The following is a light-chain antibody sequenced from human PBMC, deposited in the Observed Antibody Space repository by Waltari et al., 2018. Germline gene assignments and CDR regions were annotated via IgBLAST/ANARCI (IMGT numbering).Light chain of an antibody. Sequence: DIQMTQSPSTLSASAGDRVTITCRASQSIRSWLAWYQQKPGKAPKFLIHKASSLESGVPSRFRGSGSGTEFTLTISSLQPDDFATYYCQQYDTFPWAFGQGTTVEIK. J-gene: IGKJ1*01. CDR3: QQYDTFPWA. CDR1: QSIRSW. V-gene: IGKV1-5*03. CDR2: KAS.